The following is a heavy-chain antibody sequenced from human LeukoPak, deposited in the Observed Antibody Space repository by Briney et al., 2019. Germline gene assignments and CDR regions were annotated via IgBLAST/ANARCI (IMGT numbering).Heavy chain of an antibody. D-gene: IGHD2-2*01. CDR2: ISAYNGNT. CDR3: ASGREYCSSTSCWGYYMDV. Sequence: GASVKVSCKASGYTFTSYGISWVRQAPGQGLEWMGWISAYNGNTNYAQKLQGRVTMTTDTSTSTAYMELRSLRSDDTAVYYCASGREYCSSTSCWGYYMDVWGKGTTVTISS. V-gene: IGHV1-18*01. CDR1: GYTFTSYG. J-gene: IGHJ6*03.